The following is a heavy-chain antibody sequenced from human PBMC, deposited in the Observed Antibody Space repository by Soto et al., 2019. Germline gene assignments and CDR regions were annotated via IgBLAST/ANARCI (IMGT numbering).Heavy chain of an antibody. CDR3: TRPALLVTTFDY. Sequence: QEQLVESGGGVVQPGRSLRFSCAASGFTFSDYAMHWVRQAPGKGLEWVAVIWHDGTNKYYADSVKGRFTISRDNSKNTLYLQMNSLRAEDTAVYYCTRPALLVTTFDYWGQGILVTVSS. CDR1: GFTFSDYA. D-gene: IGHD4-17*01. J-gene: IGHJ4*02. CDR2: IWHDGTNK. V-gene: IGHV3-33*01.